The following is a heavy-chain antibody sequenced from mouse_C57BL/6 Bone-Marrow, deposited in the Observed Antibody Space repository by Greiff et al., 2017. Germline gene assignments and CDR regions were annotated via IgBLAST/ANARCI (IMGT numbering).Heavy chain of an antibody. J-gene: IGHJ2*01. D-gene: IGHD4-1*01. CDR2: IDPETGGT. CDR1: GYTFTDYE. CDR3: TREGANWEGY. Sequence: VQLQQSGAELVRPGASVTLSCKASGYTFTDYEMHWVKQTPVHGLEWIGAIDPETGGTAYNQKFKGKAILTAAKSSSTAYMELRSLTSEDSAVYYCTREGANWEGYWGQGTTLTVSS. V-gene: IGHV1-15*01.